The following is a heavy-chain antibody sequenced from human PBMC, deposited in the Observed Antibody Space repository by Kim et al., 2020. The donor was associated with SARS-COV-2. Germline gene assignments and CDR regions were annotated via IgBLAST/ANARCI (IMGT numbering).Heavy chain of an antibody. CDR3: AKAGSGWFFDN. J-gene: IGHJ4*02. CDR2: T. D-gene: IGHD6-19*01. V-gene: IGHV3-23*01. Sequence: TYYADSVRGRFTISRDASKNILYFLMNSLRAEDTAVYYCAKAGSGWFFDNWGQGALVTVSS.